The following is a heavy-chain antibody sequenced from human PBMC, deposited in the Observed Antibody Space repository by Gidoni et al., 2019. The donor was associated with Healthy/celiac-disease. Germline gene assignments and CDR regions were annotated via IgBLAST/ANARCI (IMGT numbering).Heavy chain of an antibody. CDR1: GYSISSGYY. CDR2: IYHSGST. V-gene: IGHV4-38-2*02. D-gene: IGHD1-26*01. J-gene: IGHJ4*02. CDR3: ARFGQWELSYYFDY. Sequence: QVQLQESGPGLVKPSETLSLTCTVSGYSISSGYYWGWIRQPPGKGLEWIGSIYHSGSTYYNPSLKSRVTISVDTSKNQFSLKLSSVTAADTAVYYCARFGQWELSYYFDYWGQGTLVTVSS.